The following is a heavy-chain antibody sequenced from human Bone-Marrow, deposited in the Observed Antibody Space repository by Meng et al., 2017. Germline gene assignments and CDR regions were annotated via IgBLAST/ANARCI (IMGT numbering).Heavy chain of an antibody. CDR2: ISYDGSNK. D-gene: IGHD5-18*01. V-gene: IGHV3-30*04. CDR1: GFTFSSYA. J-gene: IGHJ4*02. CDR3: ARGDNSYEYFDY. Sequence: QVEVVEAGGGVVQPGRSLRLSCAASGFTFSSYAMHWVRQAPGKGLEWVAVISYDGSNKYYADSVKGRFTISRDNSKNTLYLQMNSLRAEDTAVYYCARGDNSYEYFDYWGQGTLVTVSS.